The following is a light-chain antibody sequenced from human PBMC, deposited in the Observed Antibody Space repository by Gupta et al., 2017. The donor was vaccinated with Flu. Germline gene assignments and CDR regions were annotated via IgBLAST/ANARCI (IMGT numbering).Light chain of an antibody. V-gene: IGKV3-11*02. CDR2: DAT. Sequence: VLTQSPATLSLSPGERASQSLRDYLDWYKQKPSQAPRLLIFDATYRDTGIPARFSGSRSGRHYILTNSTREQEDFAVYYCHQLGDWPSGTFGQGTKLEIK. J-gene: IGKJ2*01. CDR3: HQLGDWPSGT. CDR1: QSLRDY.